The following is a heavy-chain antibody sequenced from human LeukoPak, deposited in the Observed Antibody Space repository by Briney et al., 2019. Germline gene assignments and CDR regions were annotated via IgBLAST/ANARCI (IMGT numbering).Heavy chain of an antibody. CDR2: IKQDGSEK. CDR3: ARDLIAAAGAFDY. D-gene: IGHD6-13*01. V-gene: IGHV3-7*03. CDR1: GFTFSSYW. Sequence: GGSLRLSCAASGFTFSSYWMSWVRQAPGKGLECVANIKQDGSEKYYVYSVKGRFTISRDNAKNSLYLQMNSLRAEDTAVYYCARDLIAAAGAFDYWGQGTLVTVSS. J-gene: IGHJ4*02.